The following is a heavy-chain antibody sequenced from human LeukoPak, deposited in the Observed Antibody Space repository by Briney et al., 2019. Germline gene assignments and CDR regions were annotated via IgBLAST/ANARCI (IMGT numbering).Heavy chain of an antibody. J-gene: IGHJ5*02. Sequence: SETLSLTCTVSGGSISSYYWSWIRQPPGKGLEWIGYIYYSGSTNYNPSLKSRVTISVDTSKNQFSLKLSSVTAADTAVYYCARGVVAARFWFDPWGQGTLVTVSS. CDR1: GGSISSYY. V-gene: IGHV4-59*01. CDR3: ARGVVAARFWFDP. D-gene: IGHD2-15*01. CDR2: IYYSGST.